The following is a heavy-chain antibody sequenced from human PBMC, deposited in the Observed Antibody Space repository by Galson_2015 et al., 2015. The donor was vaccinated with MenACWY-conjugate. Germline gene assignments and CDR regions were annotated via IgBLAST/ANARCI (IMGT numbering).Heavy chain of an antibody. CDR1: RYRFTNSW. V-gene: IGHV5-51*01. Sequence: QSGAEVKKPGESLKISCKASRYRFTNSWIAWVRQMPGKGLEWMGIIYPSDSDTRYSPSFQGQVTISADKSIDTAYLQWSSLKASDTAMYYCARQGSSSSWFDPWGQGTLVTVSS. D-gene: IGHD6-6*01. J-gene: IGHJ5*02. CDR2: IYPSDSDT. CDR3: ARQGSSSSWFDP.